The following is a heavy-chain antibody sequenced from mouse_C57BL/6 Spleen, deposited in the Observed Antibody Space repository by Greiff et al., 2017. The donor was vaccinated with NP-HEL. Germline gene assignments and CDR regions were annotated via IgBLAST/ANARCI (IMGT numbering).Heavy chain of an antibody. CDR3: ARNGYGNYAMDY. D-gene: IGHD2-1*01. CDR1: GYTFTSYW. Sequence: QVQLQQPGAELVKPGASVKLSCKASGYTFTSYWMHWVKQRPGQGLEWIGMIHPNSGSTNYNEKFKSKATLTVDKSSSTAYMQLSSLTSEDSAVYCCARNGYGNYAMDYWGQGTSVTVSS. CDR2: IHPNSGST. J-gene: IGHJ4*01. V-gene: IGHV1-64*01.